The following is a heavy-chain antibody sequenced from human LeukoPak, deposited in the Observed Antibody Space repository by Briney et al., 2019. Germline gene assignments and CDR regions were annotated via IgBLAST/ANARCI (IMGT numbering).Heavy chain of an antibody. Sequence: ASQTLSLTCTVSGGSTSSGSYYWSWIRQPAGKGLEWIGRIYTSGSTNYNPSLKSRVTISVDTSKNQFSLKLTSVTAADTAVYFCANFAWQGYSFDYWGRGTLVTVSS. CDR1: GGSTSSGSYY. V-gene: IGHV4-61*02. J-gene: IGHJ4*02. CDR2: IYTSGST. D-gene: IGHD5-12*01. CDR3: ANFAWQGYSFDY.